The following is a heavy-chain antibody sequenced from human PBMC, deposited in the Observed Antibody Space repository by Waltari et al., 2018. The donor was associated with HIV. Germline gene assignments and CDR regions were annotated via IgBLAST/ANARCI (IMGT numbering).Heavy chain of an antibody. CDR3: ARIGTFPHNYAIDF. D-gene: IGHD1-26*01. V-gene: IGHV3-7*01. CDR1: GDTFTNLW. CDR2: IKDDGSEK. J-gene: IGHJ6*02. Sequence: EVQLMEVGGGLVQSGGYLRLSWADYGDTFTNLWKSWVRQTPGKGLEWVAYIKDDGSEKYYMGSVKGRFTISRDNAKNSMFLQMNSLRAEDTAVYYCARIGTFPHNYAIDFWGQGTTVTVSS.